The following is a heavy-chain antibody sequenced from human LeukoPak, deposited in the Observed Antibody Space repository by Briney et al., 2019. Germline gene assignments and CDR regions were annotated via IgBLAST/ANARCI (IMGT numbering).Heavy chain of an antibody. V-gene: IGHV3-23*01. CDR3: AKVPNGHITIFGVVIFDY. CDR2: ISGSGGST. D-gene: IGHD3-3*01. CDR1: GFTFSSYA. J-gene: IGHJ4*02. Sequence: GGSLRLSCAASGFTFSSYAMSWVRQAPGKGLEWVSAISGSGGSTYYADSVKGRFTISRDNSKNTLYLQMNSLRAEDTAVYYCAKVPNGHITIFGVVIFDYWGQGTLVTVSS.